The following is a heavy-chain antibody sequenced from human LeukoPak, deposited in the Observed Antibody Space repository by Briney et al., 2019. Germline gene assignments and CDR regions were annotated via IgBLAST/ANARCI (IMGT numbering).Heavy chain of an antibody. Sequence: ASVKVSCKASGYTFTSYGISWVRQPPGQGLDCMGYIAVYSGYTNYAQSLQGRVTVTTDISTSTAYMELRNLTSDDTAVYFCATTSNYGDFEYWGQGTLVTVSS. CDR3: ATTSNYGDFEY. CDR1: GYTFTSYG. J-gene: IGHJ4*02. D-gene: IGHD4-17*01. V-gene: IGHV1-18*01. CDR2: IAVYSGYT.